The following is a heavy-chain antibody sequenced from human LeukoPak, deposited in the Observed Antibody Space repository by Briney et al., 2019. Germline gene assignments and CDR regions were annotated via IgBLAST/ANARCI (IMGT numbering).Heavy chain of an antibody. Sequence: SVKVSCKASGGTFSSYAISWVRQAPGQGLEWMGGIIPIFGTAYYAQKFQGRVTITTDESTSTAYMELSSLRSEDTAVYYCASWDFWSGYDAFDIWGQGTMVTVSS. J-gene: IGHJ3*02. CDR2: IIPIFGTA. CDR3: ASWDFWSGYDAFDI. D-gene: IGHD3-3*01. CDR1: GGTFSSYA. V-gene: IGHV1-69*05.